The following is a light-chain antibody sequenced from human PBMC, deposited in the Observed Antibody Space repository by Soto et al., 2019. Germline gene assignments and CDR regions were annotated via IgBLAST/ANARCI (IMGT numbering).Light chain of an antibody. CDR2: ESY. V-gene: IGLV1-51*02. CDR3: GTWDSSLGAGV. CDR1: SSNIGNNY. J-gene: IGLJ2*01. Sequence: QAVVTQPPSVSAAPGQKVTISCSGSSSNIGNNYVSWYQQLPGTAPKLLIYESYKRPSGIPDRFSGSKSGTSATLGITGLQTGDEAEYYCGTWDSSLGAGVLGGGTKLTVL.